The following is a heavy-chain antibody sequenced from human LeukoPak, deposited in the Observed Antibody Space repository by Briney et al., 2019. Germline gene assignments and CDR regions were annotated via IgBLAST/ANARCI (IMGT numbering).Heavy chain of an antibody. D-gene: IGHD3-16*02. J-gene: IGHJ4*02. CDR2: INHSGST. Sequence: PSETLSLTCAVYGGSFSGYYWSWIRQPPGKGLEWIGEINHSGSTNYNPSLKSRVTISVDTSKNQFSLKLSSVTAADTAVYYCARGRGMITFGGVIVQYKEIDYWGQGTLVTVSS. CDR1: GGSFSGYY. CDR3: ARGRGMITFGGVIVQYKEIDY. V-gene: IGHV4-34*01.